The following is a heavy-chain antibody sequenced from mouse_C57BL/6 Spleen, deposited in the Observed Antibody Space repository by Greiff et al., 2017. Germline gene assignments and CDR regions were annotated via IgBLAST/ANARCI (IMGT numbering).Heavy chain of an antibody. Sequence: QVQLQQPGTELVKPGASVTLSCKASGYTFTSYWMHWVKQRPGQGLEWIGNINPSNGGTNYNEKFKSTATLTVDKSSSTAYMQLRSLTSEDSAVYYGARGNYYGSSYGYFDVWGTGTTVTVSS. CDR3: ARGNYYGSSYGYFDV. V-gene: IGHV1-53*01. D-gene: IGHD1-1*01. J-gene: IGHJ1*03. CDR2: INPSNGGT. CDR1: GYTFTSYW.